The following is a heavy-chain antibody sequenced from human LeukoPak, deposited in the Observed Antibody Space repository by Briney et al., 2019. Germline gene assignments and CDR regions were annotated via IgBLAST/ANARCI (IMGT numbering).Heavy chain of an antibody. V-gene: IGHV3-23*01. J-gene: IGHJ4*02. D-gene: IGHD3-3*01. Sequence: GGSLRLSCAASGFTFSSYAMSWVRQAPGKGLEWVSAISGSGGSTYYADSVKGRFTISRDNSKNTLYLQMNSLRAEDTAVYYCAKDRADDFWSGRDLDYWGQGTLVTVSS. CDR3: AKDRADDFWSGRDLDY. CDR2: ISGSGGST. CDR1: GFTFSSYA.